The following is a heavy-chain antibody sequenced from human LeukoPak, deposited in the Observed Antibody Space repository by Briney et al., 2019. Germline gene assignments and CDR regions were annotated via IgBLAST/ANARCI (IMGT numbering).Heavy chain of an antibody. CDR2: IIPIFGTA. V-gene: IGHV1-69*13. Sequence: SVKVSCKASGGTFSSYAISWVRQAPGQGLEWMGGIIPIFGTANYAQKFQGRVTITADESTSTAYMELSSLRSDDTAVYYCAGGCSGYDCPSTDYWGQGTLVTVSS. CDR1: GGTFSSYA. D-gene: IGHD5-12*01. J-gene: IGHJ4*02. CDR3: AGGCSGYDCPSTDY.